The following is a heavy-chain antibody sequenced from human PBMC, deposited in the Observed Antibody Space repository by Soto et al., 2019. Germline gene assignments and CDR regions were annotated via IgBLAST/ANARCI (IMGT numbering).Heavy chain of an antibody. CDR3: GRLGGSREAF. Sequence: SETRSPPGPVYGGPSGGSYWSWIRQPPGKGLEWIGEINHSGSTNYTPSLKSRVTISVDTSKNQFSLKLSSVTAADTAVYYCGRLGGSREAFWGQGTLVTVSS. J-gene: IGHJ4*02. V-gene: IGHV4-34*01. D-gene: IGHD2-15*01. CDR2: INHSGST. CDR1: GGPSGGSY.